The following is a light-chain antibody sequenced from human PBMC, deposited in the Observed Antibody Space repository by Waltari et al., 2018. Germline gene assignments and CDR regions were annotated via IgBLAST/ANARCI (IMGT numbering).Light chain of an antibody. Sequence: EVVLTQSPVTLSLSPGERATLPCRASQSVYIFFAWYQQKPGQAPRHLIYHASRRATGIPARCSSSGSGTDVTLTINSVEPEDFAVYYCQQRANWPPLTFGGGTKVEIK. CDR3: QQRANWPPLT. V-gene: IGKV3-11*01. CDR2: HAS. J-gene: IGKJ4*01. CDR1: QSVYIF.